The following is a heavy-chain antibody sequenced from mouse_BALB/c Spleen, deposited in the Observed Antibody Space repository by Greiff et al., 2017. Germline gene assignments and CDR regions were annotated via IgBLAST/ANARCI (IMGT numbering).Heavy chain of an antibody. D-gene: IGHD3-3*01. CDR1: GYPFTTYP. CDR2: FHPYNDYT. CDR3: ARGGLYYFDY. Sequence: VESGASVKLSCKAFGYPFTTYPIEWMNQNHGKSLRWIGNFHPYNDYTKYNEKFKGKSKLTVEKSSSTVYLELSRLTSDDSAVYYCARGGLYYFDYWGQGTTLTVSS. V-gene: IGHV1-47*01. J-gene: IGHJ2*01.